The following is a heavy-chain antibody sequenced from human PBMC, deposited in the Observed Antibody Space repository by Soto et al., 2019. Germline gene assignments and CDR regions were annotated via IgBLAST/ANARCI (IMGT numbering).Heavy chain of an antibody. D-gene: IGHD2-21*02. CDR2: INHSGST. V-gene: IGHV4-34*01. Sequence: SETLSLTCPVHGGSFSGYYWSWIRQPPGKGLDLIGEINHSGSTNYNPSLKSRVTISVDMSKNPFCLKLRPVTAADTGVYYGARASGVVTATGSENGDCDTGGKATMVT. CDR1: GGSFSGYY. CDR3: ARASGVVTATGSENGDCDT. J-gene: IGHJ3*02.